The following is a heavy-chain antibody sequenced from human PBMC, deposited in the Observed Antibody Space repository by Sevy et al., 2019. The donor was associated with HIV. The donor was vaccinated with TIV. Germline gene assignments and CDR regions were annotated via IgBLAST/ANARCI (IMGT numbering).Heavy chain of an antibody. D-gene: IGHD6-13*01. CDR1: GFTFRTYY. CDR3: ASLAAGPYYYYYMDV. V-gene: IGHV3-7*01. Sequence: GGSLRLSCAASGFTFRTYYMSWVRQAPGKGLEWVANVKQDGNEKSYVDSVKGRFTISRDNAKNSLYLQMNSLRAEDTAVYYCASLAAGPYYYYYMDVWGKRTTVTVSS. CDR2: VKQDGNEK. J-gene: IGHJ6*03.